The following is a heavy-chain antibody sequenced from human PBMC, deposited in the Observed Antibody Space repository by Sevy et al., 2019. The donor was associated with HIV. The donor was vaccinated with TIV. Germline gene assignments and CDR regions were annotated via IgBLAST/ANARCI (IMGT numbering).Heavy chain of an antibody. CDR3: AKNRPPGGSYFSRHGMDV. CDR2: ISYDGNYR. J-gene: IGHJ6*02. V-gene: IGHV3-30*18. D-gene: IGHD1-26*01. Sequence: GSLRLSCTASGFTFSTYDIHWVRQAPGKGLEWVAIISYDGNYRYYSDSVRGRFSMSRDNSNNTAYLQMSGLSVEDTAVYYCAKNRPPGGSYFSRHGMDVWGRGTTVTVSS. CDR1: GFTFSTYD.